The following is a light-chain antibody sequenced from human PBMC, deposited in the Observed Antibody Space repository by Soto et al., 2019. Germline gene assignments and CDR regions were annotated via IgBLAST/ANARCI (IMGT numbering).Light chain of an antibody. V-gene: IGLV2-8*01. CDR2: EVS. CDR3: TSYAGSTPYV. J-gene: IGLJ1*01. Sequence: QSALTQPPSASGSPGQSVTISCTGISSDVGGYNYVSWYQQHPGKAPKLMSYEVSKRPSGVPDRVSGSKSGNTASLTVSGLQAEDEAYYYCTSYAGSTPYVFGTGTKLTVL. CDR1: SSDVGGYNY.